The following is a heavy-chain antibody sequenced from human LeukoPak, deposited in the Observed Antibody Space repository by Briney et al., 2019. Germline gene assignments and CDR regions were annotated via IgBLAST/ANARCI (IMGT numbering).Heavy chain of an antibody. D-gene: IGHD1-7*01. J-gene: IGHJ4*02. CDR2: INPSGGST. Sequence: GASVTVPHKACGYTFPNHCRYWVLQAPGQGLEWMGIINPSGGSTSYAQKFQGRVTMTRDTSTSTVYMELSSLRSEDTAGSYCARKGLLELTGRDYWGRHPRVSVSS. CDR3: ARKGLLELTGRDY. V-gene: IGHV1-46*01. CDR1: GYTFPNHC.